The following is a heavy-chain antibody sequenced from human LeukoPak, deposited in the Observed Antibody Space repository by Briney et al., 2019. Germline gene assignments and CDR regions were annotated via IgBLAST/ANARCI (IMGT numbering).Heavy chain of an antibody. V-gene: IGHV4-59*01. CDR2: IYYSGRT. Sequence: SETLSLTCTVSVGSISSYYWSWIRQPPGKELEWIGYIYYSGRTTYNPSLKSRVTISVDTSKNQFSLRLSSVTAADTAVYYCARGFAYGDTGSFDYWGQGTLVTVSS. J-gene: IGHJ4*02. CDR3: ARGFAYGDTGSFDY. D-gene: IGHD4-17*01. CDR1: VGSISSYY.